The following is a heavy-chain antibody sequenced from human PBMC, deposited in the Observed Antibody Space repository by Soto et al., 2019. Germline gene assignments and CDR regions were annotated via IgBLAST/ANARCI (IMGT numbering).Heavy chain of an antibody. CDR2: ITVTDGRR. CDR3: ATESMSVVLVGSTRDHHYGMGV. Sequence: EGQLLESGGGLVRPGGSLTLACAGSGLTFSRYAMTWVRQAPGKGLEWVSTITVTDGRRKYADSVKGRFTISTDTHKNIVDLQMNSLRAADTALYYWATESMSVVLVGSTRDHHYGMGVWGQWTAVIVS. J-gene: IGHJ6*02. D-gene: IGHD2-15*01. V-gene: IGHV3-23*01. CDR1: GLTFSRYA.